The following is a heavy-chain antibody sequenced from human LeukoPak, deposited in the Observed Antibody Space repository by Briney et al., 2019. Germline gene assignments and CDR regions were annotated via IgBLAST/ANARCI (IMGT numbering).Heavy chain of an antibody. CDR1: GFTFSSYA. CDR3: AKDSHHSPDTGQFDY. CDR2: SSGSGSSR. Sequence: GGSLRLSCAASGFTFSSYAMNWVRQAPGKGLEWVSASSGSGSSRYYADSVKGRFTISRDNSRNTLYLQMNSLRAEDTAVYYCAKDSHHSPDTGQFDYWGQGTLVTVSS. J-gene: IGHJ4*02. V-gene: IGHV3-23*01. D-gene: IGHD1-14*01.